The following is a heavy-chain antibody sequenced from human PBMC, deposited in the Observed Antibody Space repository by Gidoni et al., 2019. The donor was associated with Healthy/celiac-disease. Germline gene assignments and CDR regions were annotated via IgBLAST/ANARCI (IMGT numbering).Heavy chain of an antibody. CDR2: IDWDDDK. V-gene: IGHV2-70*01. J-gene: IGHJ5*02. Sequence: QVTLRESGPAPVKPTQTLTLTCTFPRFSPSTSGMCVSWLRQPPGKALEWLALIDWDDDKYYSTSLKTRLTISKDTSKNQVVLTMTNMDPVDTATYYCARILKTAGDWFDPWGQGTLVTVSS. CDR1: RFSPSTSGMC. D-gene: IGHD2-8*02. CDR3: ARILKTAGDWFDP.